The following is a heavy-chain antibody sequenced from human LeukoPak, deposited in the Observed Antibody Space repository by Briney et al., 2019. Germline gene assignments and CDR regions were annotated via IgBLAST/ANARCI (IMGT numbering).Heavy chain of an antibody. Sequence: PSETLSLTCTGPGGSISSYYRSWIRQPAGKGLEWIGRLYSSGSTNYNPSLKSRVTMSVDTSKNQFSLKLISVTAADTAVYYCARGDILTGYFGYWGQGTLVTVSS. CDR2: LYSSGST. V-gene: IGHV4-4*07. CDR3: ARGDILTGYFGY. D-gene: IGHD3-9*01. J-gene: IGHJ4*02. CDR1: GGSISSYY.